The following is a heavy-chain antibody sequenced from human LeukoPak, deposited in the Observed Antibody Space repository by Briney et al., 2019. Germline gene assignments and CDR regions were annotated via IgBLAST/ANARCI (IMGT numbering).Heavy chain of an antibody. J-gene: IGHJ5*02. CDR2: FYYSGST. Sequence: SETLSLTCTVSGGSISSSYYWGWIRQPPGKGLEWIGNFYYSGSTNYNPSLKSRVTISVDTSKNQFSLKLSSVTAADTAVYYCARGVKVAAKVNLFDPWGQGTLVTVSS. CDR3: ARGVKVAAKVNLFDP. CDR1: GGSISSSYY. D-gene: IGHD2-15*01. V-gene: IGHV4-39*07.